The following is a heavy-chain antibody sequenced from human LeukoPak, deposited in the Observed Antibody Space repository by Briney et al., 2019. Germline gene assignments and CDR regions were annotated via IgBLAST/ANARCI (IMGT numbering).Heavy chain of an antibody. CDR3: AKDIFTMVRGVVDY. D-gene: IGHD3-10*01. V-gene: IGHV3-9*01. CDR2: ISWNSGSI. CDR1: GFTFDDYA. J-gene: IGHJ4*02. Sequence: GGPLRLSCAASGFTFDDYAMHWVRQAPGKGLEWVSVISWNSGSIGYADSVKGRFTISRDNAKNSLYLQMNSLRAEDTALYYCAKDIFTMVRGVVDYWGQGTLVTVSS.